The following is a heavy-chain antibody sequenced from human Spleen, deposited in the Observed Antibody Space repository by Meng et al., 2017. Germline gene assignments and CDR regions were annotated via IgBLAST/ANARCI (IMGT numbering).Heavy chain of an antibody. V-gene: IGHV3-23*01. Sequence: GGSLRLSCAASGFTFSSYAMSWVRHAPGKGLEWVSAISGSGGSTYYADSVKGRFTISRDNSKNTLYLQMNSLRAEDTAVYYCAKQDYGSEMEYYYYYYGMDVWGQGTTVTVSS. CDR1: GFTFSSYA. D-gene: IGHD3-10*01. J-gene: IGHJ6*02. CDR2: ISGSGGST. CDR3: AKQDYGSEMEYYYYYYGMDV.